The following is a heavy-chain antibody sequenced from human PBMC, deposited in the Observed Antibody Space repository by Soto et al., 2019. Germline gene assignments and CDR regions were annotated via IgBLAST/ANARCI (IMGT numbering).Heavy chain of an antibody. V-gene: IGHV4-31*03. Sequence: SETLSLTCTVTGGSISSGSYYWSWIRQHPGQGLEWIGYISYSGSTYYNPSLRSRVTISVDTSKNQFSLKLSSVTAADTAVYYCARGVLAWGQGTLVTVFS. CDR1: GGSISSGSYY. CDR3: ARGVLA. CDR2: ISYSGST. D-gene: IGHD6-6*01. J-gene: IGHJ5*02.